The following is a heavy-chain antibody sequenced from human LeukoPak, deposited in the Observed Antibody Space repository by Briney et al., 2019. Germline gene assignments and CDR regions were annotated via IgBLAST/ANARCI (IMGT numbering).Heavy chain of an antibody. V-gene: IGHV4-4*07. Sequence: SETLSLTCTVSGGSISSYYWSWIRQPAGKGLEWIGCIYTSGSTNYNPSLKSRVTMSVDTSKNQFSLKLSSVTAADTAVYYCARDVRSVDTAILTPWGQGTLVTVSS. D-gene: IGHD5-18*01. CDR1: GGSISSYY. J-gene: IGHJ4*02. CDR2: IYTSGST. CDR3: ARDVRSVDTAILTP.